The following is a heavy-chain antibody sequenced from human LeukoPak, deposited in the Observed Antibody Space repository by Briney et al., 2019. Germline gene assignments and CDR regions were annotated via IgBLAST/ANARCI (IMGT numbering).Heavy chain of an antibody. Sequence: SETLSLTCSVSGGSITVYYWNWIRQSPGKGLEWIGSISYSGSTNYNPSLKSRVTISIDTSKNQFSLKLSSVTAADTAVYYCARDSSSNDYWGQGTLVTVSS. J-gene: IGHJ4*02. V-gene: IGHV4-59*12. CDR3: ARDSSSNDY. CDR2: ISYSGST. D-gene: IGHD6-13*01. CDR1: GGSITVYY.